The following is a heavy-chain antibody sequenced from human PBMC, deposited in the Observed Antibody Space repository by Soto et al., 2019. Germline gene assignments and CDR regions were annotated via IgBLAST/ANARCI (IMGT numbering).Heavy chain of an antibody. CDR2: ISGSGGST. V-gene: IGHV3-23*01. D-gene: IGHD3-10*01. CDR1: GFTFSSYA. J-gene: IGHJ3*02. Sequence: GGSLRLSCAASGFTFSSYAMSWVRQAPGKGLEWVSAISGSGGSTYYADSVKGRFTISRDNSKNTLYLQMNSLRAEDTAVYYCAGVMVRARIFRDIWGQGTMVTVSS. CDR3: AGVMVRARIFRDI.